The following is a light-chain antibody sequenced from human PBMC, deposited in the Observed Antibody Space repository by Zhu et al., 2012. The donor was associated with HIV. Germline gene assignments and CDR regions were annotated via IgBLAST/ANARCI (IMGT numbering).Light chain of an antibody. CDR2: DAS. CDR3: QQRSNWPG. CDR1: QHIKNN. Sequence: ATLSCRASQHIKNNLAWYQLKPGQAPRLLIYDASNRATGIPARFGGSGSGTDFTLTISSLEPEDFAVYYCQQRSNWPGFGQGTRLEIK. J-gene: IGKJ5*01. V-gene: IGKV3-11*01.